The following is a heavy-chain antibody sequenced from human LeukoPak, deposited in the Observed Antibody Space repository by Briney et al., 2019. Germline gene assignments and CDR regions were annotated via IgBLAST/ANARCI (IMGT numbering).Heavy chain of an antibody. CDR3: ARHVGYSGYDFTFDY. Sequence: PSETLSLTCTVSGGSISSYYWSWIRQPPGKGLEWIGYIYYSGSTNYNPSLKSRVTISVDTSKNQFSLKLSSVTAADTAVYYCARHVGYSGYDFTFDYWGQGTLVTVSS. V-gene: IGHV4-59*08. D-gene: IGHD5-12*01. CDR2: IYYSGST. J-gene: IGHJ4*02. CDR1: GGSISSYY.